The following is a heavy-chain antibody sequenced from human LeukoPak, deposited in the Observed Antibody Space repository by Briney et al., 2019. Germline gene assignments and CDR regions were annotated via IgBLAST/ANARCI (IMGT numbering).Heavy chain of an antibody. CDR2: TYYRSKWYN. CDR1: GDSVSSNSAA. Sequence: SQTLSLTCALSGDSVSSNSAAWHWIRQSPSRGLEWLGRTYYRSKWYNDYAVSVKSRITINPDTSKNQFSLQLNSVTPEDTAVYYCARRYCSGGSCYIDYWGQGTLVTVSS. V-gene: IGHV6-1*01. CDR3: ARRYCSGGSCYIDY. J-gene: IGHJ4*02. D-gene: IGHD2-15*01.